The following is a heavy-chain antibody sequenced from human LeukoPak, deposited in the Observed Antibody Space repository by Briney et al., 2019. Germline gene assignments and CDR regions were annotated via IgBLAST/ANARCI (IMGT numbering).Heavy chain of an antibody. CDR3: ARTASTHYYDSSGPI. V-gene: IGHV4-39*01. D-gene: IGHD3-22*01. CDR1: GGSISSSSYD. J-gene: IGHJ3*02. CDR2: IYYSGTT. Sequence: SETLSLTCTVSGGSISSSSYDWGWIRQPPGKGLDWIGSIYYSGTTYYNPSLKSRVTISVDTSKNQFSLKLSSVTAADTAVYYCARTASTHYYDSSGPIWGQGTMVTVSS.